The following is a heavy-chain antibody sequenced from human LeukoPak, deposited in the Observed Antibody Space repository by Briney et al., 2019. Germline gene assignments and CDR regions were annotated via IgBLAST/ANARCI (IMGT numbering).Heavy chain of an antibody. CDR2: IYTSGST. CDR1: GASISSGEYY. Sequence: SETLSLTCTVSGASISSGEYYWSWIRQPAGKGLEWIGRIYTSGSTNYNPSLKSRVTMSVDTSKNQFSLKLSSVTAADTAVYYCARTGTGFWFDPWGQGTLVTVSS. J-gene: IGHJ5*02. V-gene: IGHV4-61*02. CDR3: ARTGTGFWFDP. D-gene: IGHD1-7*01.